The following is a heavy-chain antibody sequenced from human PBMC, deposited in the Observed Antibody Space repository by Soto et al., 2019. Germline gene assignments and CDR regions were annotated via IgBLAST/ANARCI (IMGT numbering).Heavy chain of an antibody. CDR3: ARSDYARYYYGMDV. D-gene: IGHD1-26*01. J-gene: IGHJ6*02. CDR1: GFTFSSYS. Sequence: EVQLVESGGGLVKPGGSLRLSCAASGFTFSSYSMNWVRQAPGKGLEWVSSISSSSSYIYYADSVKGRFTISRDNAKNSLYLQMNSLRAEYTAVYYCARSDYARYYYGMDVWGQGTTVTVSS. V-gene: IGHV3-21*01. CDR2: ISSSSSYI.